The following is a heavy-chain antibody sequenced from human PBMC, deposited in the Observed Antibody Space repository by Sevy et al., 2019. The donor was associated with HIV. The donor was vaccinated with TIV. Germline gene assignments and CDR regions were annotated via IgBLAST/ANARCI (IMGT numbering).Heavy chain of an antibody. D-gene: IGHD6-19*01. CDR3: ARDGSVFPTVVLAAVAGNGMDV. Sequence: GGSLRLSCAASGFTFSSYAMHWVRQAPGKGLEWVAVISYDGSNKYYADSVKGRFTISRDNSKNTLYLQMNSLRAEDTAVYYCARDGSVFPTVVLAAVAGNGMDVWGQGTTVTVSS. CDR2: ISYDGSNK. V-gene: IGHV3-30-3*01. CDR1: GFTFSSYA. J-gene: IGHJ6*02.